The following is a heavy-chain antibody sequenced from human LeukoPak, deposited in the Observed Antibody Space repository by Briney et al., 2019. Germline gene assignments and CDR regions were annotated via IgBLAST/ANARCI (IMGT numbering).Heavy chain of an antibody. CDR1: GYTFTSYA. J-gene: IGHJ6*02. V-gene: IGHV1-3*01. CDR2: INAGNGNT. CDR3: ARDKGQLELLDDYYYYYGMDV. Sequence: GASVKVSCKASGYTFTSYAMHWVRQAPGQRLEWMGWINAGNGNTKYSQKFQGRVTITADESTSTAYMELSSLRSEDTAVYYCARDKGQLELLDDYYYYYGMDVWGQGTTVTVSS. D-gene: IGHD1-7*01.